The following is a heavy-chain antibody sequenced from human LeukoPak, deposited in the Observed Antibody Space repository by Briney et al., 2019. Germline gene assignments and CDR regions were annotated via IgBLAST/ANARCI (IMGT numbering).Heavy chain of an antibody. CDR3: AKDPYDSSGYSDY. V-gene: IGHV3-23*01. J-gene: IGHJ4*02. CDR2: ISGSGGST. Sequence: PGGSLRLSCVASGFTFSSYAMSWVRQAPGKGLEWVGAISGSGGSTYYADSVKRRFSISRDNSKNTLYLQMNSLRAEDTAVYYCAKDPYDSSGYSDYWGQGTLVTVSS. CDR1: GFTFSSYA. D-gene: IGHD3-22*01.